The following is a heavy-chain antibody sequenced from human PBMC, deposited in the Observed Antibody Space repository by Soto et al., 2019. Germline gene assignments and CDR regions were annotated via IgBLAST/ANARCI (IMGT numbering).Heavy chain of an antibody. Sequence: QVQLVESGGGLVKPGGSLRLSCATSGSTFSDYYMSWIRQAPGKGLEFVSYISPKGTYRTYADSVKGRFTISRDNAKNSLYLQVNSLRAEDTAVYYCSRGGGGGLFDLWGQGTFVTVSS. J-gene: IGHJ5*02. D-gene: IGHD2-21*01. CDR3: SRGGGGGLFDL. CDR2: ISPKGTYR. V-gene: IGHV3-11*06. CDR1: GSTFSDYY.